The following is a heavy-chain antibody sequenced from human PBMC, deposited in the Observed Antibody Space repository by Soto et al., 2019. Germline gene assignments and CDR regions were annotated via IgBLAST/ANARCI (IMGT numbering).Heavy chain of an antibody. CDR3: EKAVGNYGNFDY. V-gene: IGHV3-9*01. CDR2: SSWNSGSI. Sequence: EVQLVESGGGLVQPGRSLRLSCAASGFTFDDYAMHWVRQAPGKGLEWVSRSSWNSGSIGYADSVKGRFTISRDNAKNSLYLQMISLRAEDTALYYCEKAVGNYGNFDYWGQGTLVTVSS. D-gene: IGHD3-10*01. J-gene: IGHJ4*02. CDR1: GFTFDDYA.